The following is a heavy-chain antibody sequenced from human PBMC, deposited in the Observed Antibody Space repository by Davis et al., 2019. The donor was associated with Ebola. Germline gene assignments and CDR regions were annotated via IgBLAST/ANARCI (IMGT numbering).Heavy chain of an antibody. Sequence: GESLKISCAVSRFTFRSYGMHWARQAPGKGLEWVSSISSSSSYIYYADSVKGRFTISRDNAKNSLYLQMNSLRDEDTAVYYCARVGYDPRYCSGGSCLLVYYYGMDVWGQGTTVTVSS. CDR1: RFTFRSYG. CDR3: ARVGYDPRYCSGGSCLLVYYYGMDV. D-gene: IGHD2-15*01. V-gene: IGHV3-21*01. CDR2: ISSSSSYI. J-gene: IGHJ6*02.